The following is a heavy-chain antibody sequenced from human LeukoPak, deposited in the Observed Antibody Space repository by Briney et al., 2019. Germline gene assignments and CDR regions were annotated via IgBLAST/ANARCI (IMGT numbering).Heavy chain of an antibody. V-gene: IGHV7-4-1*02. Sequence: ASVKVSCKASGYTFTSYAMNWVRQAPGQGLEWMGWINTNTGNPTYAQGFTGRFVFSLDTSVSTAYLQISSLKAEDTAVYYCAREGYGGDYSNYGNYYYYYMDVWGKGTTVTVSS. J-gene: IGHJ6*03. CDR1: GYTFTSYA. D-gene: IGHD4-11*01. CDR2: INTNTGNP. CDR3: AREGYGGDYSNYGNYYYYYMDV.